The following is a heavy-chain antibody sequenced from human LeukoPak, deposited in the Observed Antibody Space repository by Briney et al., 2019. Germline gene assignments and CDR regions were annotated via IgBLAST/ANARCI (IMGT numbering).Heavy chain of an antibody. V-gene: IGHV1-69*13. CDR2: IIPIFGTA. J-gene: IGHJ1*01. D-gene: IGHD3-22*01. Sequence: SVKVSCKASGYTFTSYAMNWVRQAPGQGLEWMGGIIPIFGTANYAQKFQGRVTITADESTSTAYMELSSLRSEDTAVYYCAGLVQSAEYFQHWGQGTLVTVSS. CDR3: AGLVQSAEYFQH. CDR1: GYTFTSYA.